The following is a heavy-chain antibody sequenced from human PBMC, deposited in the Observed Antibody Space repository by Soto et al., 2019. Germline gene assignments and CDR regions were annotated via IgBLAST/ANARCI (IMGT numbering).Heavy chain of an antibody. CDR3: ARGVGSSPPRY. CDR1: GGSISVYY. V-gene: IGHV4-59*01. Sequence: SETLSLTCTISGGSISVYYWSWVRQPPGHELEWIGYIYASGSPYYHPSLRSRVTISAEPSKNQISLKLTSPTAADTAVYYCARGVGSSPPRYWGRGTLVTVSS. D-gene: IGHD1-26*01. J-gene: IGHJ4*02. CDR2: IYASGSP.